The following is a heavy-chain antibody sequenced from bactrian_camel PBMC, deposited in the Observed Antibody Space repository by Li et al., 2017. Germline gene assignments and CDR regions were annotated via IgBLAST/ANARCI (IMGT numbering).Heavy chain of an antibody. Sequence: HVQLVESGGGAVQAGGSLRLSCVGSGYTYTSACMGWFRQAPGKEREGVAAVYVGGIDTYYADSVKGRFTVSQDKAKNTVYLQMNSLKPDDTAMYYCAARTYCIGGLDFFRSTRHLGQGTQVTVS. D-gene: IGHD7*01. CDR2: VYVGGIDT. J-gene: IGHJ4*01. CDR1: GYTYTSAC. V-gene: IGHV3S6*01.